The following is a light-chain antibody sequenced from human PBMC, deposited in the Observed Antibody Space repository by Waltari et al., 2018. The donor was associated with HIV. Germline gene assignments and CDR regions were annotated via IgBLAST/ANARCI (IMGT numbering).Light chain of an antibody. Sequence: QSVLTQPPSVSGAPGQSVTLSCTGGNSNTGADYGVHWYRQLPGTAPKLLIYDNNNRPSGVPDRFSGSKSGTSASLAITGLQAEDEADYYCQSYDSGLGGVFGGGTKLIVL. CDR3: QSYDSGLGGV. V-gene: IGLV1-40*01. CDR1: NSNTGADYG. CDR2: DNN. J-gene: IGLJ2*01.